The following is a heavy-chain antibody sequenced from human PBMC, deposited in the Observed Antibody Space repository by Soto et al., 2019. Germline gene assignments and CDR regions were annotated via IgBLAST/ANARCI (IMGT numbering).Heavy chain of an antibody. CDR2: INPSGGST. D-gene: IGHD6-13*01. J-gene: IGHJ4*02. CDR3: ARDPLDSSSWEPYFDY. V-gene: IGHV1-46*01. CDR1: GYTFTSYY. Sequence: GASVKVSCKASGYTFTSYYMHWVRQAPGQGLEWMGIINPSGGSTSYAQKFQGRVTMTRDTSTSTVYMELSSLRSEDTAVYYCARDPLDSSSWEPYFDYWGQGTLVTVSS.